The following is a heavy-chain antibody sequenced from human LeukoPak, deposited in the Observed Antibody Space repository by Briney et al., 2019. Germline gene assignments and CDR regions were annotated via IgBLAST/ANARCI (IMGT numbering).Heavy chain of an antibody. CDR2: IYPGDSDT. V-gene: IGHV5-51*01. D-gene: IGHD6-13*01. CDR3: AAGMAARGKYYFHY. CDR1: GYSFTSYW. Sequence: GESRKISCKGSGYSFTSYWIGWVRQMPGKGLDWMGIIYPGDSDTRYSPSFQGQVTISADKSISTACLQWSSLKASDTAMYYCAAGMAARGKYYFHYWGQGTLVTVSS. J-gene: IGHJ4*02.